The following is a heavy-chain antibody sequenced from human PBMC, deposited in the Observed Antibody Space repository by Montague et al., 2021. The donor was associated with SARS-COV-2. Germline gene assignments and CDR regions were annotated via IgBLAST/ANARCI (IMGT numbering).Heavy chain of an antibody. D-gene: IGHD6-13*01. J-gene: IGHJ6*02. Sequence: PALVKPTQTLTLTCTFSGFSLDTSGVGVGWIRQPPGKALECLALIYWDDDKYYSTPLKTRLTISKDTSKNQVVLTMTNMDPVDTATYYCARMAAGQQLVLSGGYYYYGMAVWGQGITVTVSS. CDR2: IYWDDDK. V-gene: IGHV2-70*01. CDR3: ARMAAGQQLVLSGGYYYYGMAV. CDR1: GFSLDTSGVG.